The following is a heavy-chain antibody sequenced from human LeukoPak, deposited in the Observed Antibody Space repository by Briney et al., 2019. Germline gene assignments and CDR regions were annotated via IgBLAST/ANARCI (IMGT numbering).Heavy chain of an antibody. CDR2: IYYSGST. Sequence: LETLSLTCTVSGGSISSSSYYWGWIRQPPGKGLEWIGSIYYSGSTYYNPSLKSRVTISVDTSKNQFSLKLSSVTAADTAVYYCARPSRNYYGSGDAFDIWGQGTMVTVSS. J-gene: IGHJ3*02. V-gene: IGHV4-39*01. CDR3: ARPSRNYYGSGDAFDI. D-gene: IGHD3-10*01. CDR1: GGSISSSSYY.